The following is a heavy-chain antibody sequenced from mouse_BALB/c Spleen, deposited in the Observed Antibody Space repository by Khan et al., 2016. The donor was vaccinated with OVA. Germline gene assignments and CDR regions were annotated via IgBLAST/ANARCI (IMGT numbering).Heavy chain of an antibody. V-gene: IGHV1S135*01. Sequence: VQLKQSGPELMKPGASVKISCKASGYSFTSYYIHWVMQSHGKSLEWIGYIDPFSGDTTYNQKFKGKATLTVDKSSSTAYIHLSSLTSEDSAVYYWTRHGYVAWFTYGGQGTLVTVSA. J-gene: IGHJ3*01. CDR3: TRHGYVAWFTY. CDR2: IDPFSGDT. CDR1: GYSFTSYY. D-gene: IGHD2-2*01.